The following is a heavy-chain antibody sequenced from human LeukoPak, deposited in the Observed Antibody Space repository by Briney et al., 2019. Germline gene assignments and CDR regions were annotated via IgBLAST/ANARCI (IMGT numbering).Heavy chain of an antibody. D-gene: IGHD6-19*01. CDR1: GYSISSGYY. V-gene: IGHV4-38-2*02. CDR2: IYHSGST. J-gene: IGHJ4*02. CDR3: ARELIAVAGTGYFDY. Sequence: TSETLSLTCAVSGYSISSGYYWGWILQPPGKGLEWIGSIYHSGSTYYNPSLKSRVTISVDTSKNQFSLKLSSVTAADTAVYYCARELIAVAGTGYFDYWGQGTLVTVSS.